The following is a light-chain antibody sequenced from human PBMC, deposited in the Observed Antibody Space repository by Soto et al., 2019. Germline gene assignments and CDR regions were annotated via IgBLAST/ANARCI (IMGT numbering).Light chain of an antibody. CDR3: QSYDSSLSGVV. Sequence: QSVLTQPPSVSGAPGQRVTISCTGSSSNIGAGYDVHWYRQLPGTAPKLLIYGNSNRPSGVPDRFSGSKSGTSASLAITGLQARDEAAYYSQSYDSSLSGVVFGGGTKLTVL. CDR1: SSNIGAGYD. J-gene: IGLJ2*01. V-gene: IGLV1-40*01. CDR2: GNS.